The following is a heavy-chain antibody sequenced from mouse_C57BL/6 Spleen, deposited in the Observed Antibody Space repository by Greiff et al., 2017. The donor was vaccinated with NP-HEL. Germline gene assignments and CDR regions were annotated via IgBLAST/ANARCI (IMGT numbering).Heavy chain of an antibody. D-gene: IGHD4-1*01. V-gene: IGHV5-4*01. CDR1: GFTFSSYA. Sequence: EVKLVESGGGLVKPGGSLKLSCAASGFTFSSYAMSWVRQTPEKRLEWVATISDGGSYTYYPDNVKGRFTISRDNAKNNLYLQMSHLKSEDTAMYYCAREVGRGYAMDYWGQGTSVTVSS. J-gene: IGHJ4*01. CDR2: ISDGGSYT. CDR3: AREVGRGYAMDY.